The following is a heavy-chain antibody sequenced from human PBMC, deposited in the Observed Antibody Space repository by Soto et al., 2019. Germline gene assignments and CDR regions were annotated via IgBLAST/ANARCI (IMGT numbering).Heavy chain of an antibody. CDR3: AREHRWEISGYSFYDS. CDR2: FFIGGNT. CDR1: GGSISSSTYY. Sequence: LSLTCTVSGGSISSSTYYWGWMRQPPGKGLEWIASFFIGGNTYYNPSLKSRVTISVDTSKNQFSLKLNSVTAADTAVYFCAREHRWEISGYSFYDSWGQGTLVTVSS. J-gene: IGHJ4*02. V-gene: IGHV4-39*07. D-gene: IGHD5-12*01.